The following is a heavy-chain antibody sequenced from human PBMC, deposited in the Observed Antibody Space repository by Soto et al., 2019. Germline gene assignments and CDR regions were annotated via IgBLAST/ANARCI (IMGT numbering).Heavy chain of an antibody. CDR1: GGSISSYY. V-gene: IGHV4-59*01. CDR2: ICFSGST. D-gene: IGHD3-3*01. CDR3: ARASSSVGVQDI. Sequence: SETLSLTCAVSGGSISSYYWSLMRQPPGKGLEWIGYICFSGSTNYNPSLKSRVIISVDTSKSQFSLRLSSVTAADTAVYYCARASSSVGVQDIWGQGTLVTVSS. J-gene: IGHJ3*02.